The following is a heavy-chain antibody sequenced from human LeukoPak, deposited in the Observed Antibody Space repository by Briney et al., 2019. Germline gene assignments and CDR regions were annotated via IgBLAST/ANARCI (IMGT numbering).Heavy chain of an antibody. CDR2: TAYRSRWFT. V-gene: IGHV6-1*01. Sequence: SPTLSLTCAISGDSVSSKTVAWNWLGQSPSRGLEWLGKTAYRSRWFTDYAVPVKGRITINPDTSKNQFSLELNSVTPEDTAVYYCARDPRYAAGIFFDYWGQGILVTVSS. CDR1: GDSVSSKTVA. J-gene: IGHJ4*02. D-gene: IGHD2-2*01. CDR3: ARDPRYAAGIFFDY.